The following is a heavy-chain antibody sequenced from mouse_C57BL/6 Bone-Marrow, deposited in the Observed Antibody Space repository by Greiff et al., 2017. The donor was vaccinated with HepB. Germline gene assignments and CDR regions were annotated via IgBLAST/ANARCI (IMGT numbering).Heavy chain of an antibody. CDR1: GYAFTNYL. J-gene: IGHJ3*01. V-gene: IGHV1-54*01. CDR2: INPGSGGT. Sequence: VQLQQSGAELVRPGTSVKVSCKASGYAFTNYLLEWVNQRPGQGLEWIGVINPGSGGTNYNEKFKGKATLTADKSSSTASMQLSSLTSEDSAVYFCARRGDYKLAYGGQGTLVTVSA. CDR3: ARRGDYKLAY. D-gene: IGHD2-12*01.